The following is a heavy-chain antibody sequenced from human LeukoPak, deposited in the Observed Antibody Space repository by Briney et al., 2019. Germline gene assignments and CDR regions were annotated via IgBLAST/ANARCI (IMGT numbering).Heavy chain of an antibody. J-gene: IGHJ4*02. CDR1: GFTFSSYG. CDR3: ARRYGSGSYYPFDY. V-gene: IGHV3-48*04. D-gene: IGHD3-10*01. Sequence: GGSLRLSCAASGFTFSSYGMHWVRQAPGKGLEWVSYISSSGSTIYYADSVKGRFTISRDNAKNSLYLQMNSLRAEDTAVYYCARRYGSGSYYPFDYWGQGTLVTVSS. CDR2: ISSSGSTI.